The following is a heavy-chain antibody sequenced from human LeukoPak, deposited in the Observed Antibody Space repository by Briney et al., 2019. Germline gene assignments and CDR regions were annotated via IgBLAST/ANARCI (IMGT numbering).Heavy chain of an antibody. V-gene: IGHV3-74*01. CDR1: GFTFSGYW. D-gene: IGHD3-3*01. Sequence: GGSLRLSCVTSGFTFSGYWMHWVRQGPEKGLELVSRIDNDGHGIIYADSVKGRFTTSRDNVKNTLYLQMNSLRVEDTAVYYCAAGGGWDPSFGVVTHIDAWGKGTTVVVS. J-gene: IGHJ6*03. CDR3: AAGGGWDPSFGVVTHIDA. CDR2: IDNDGHGI.